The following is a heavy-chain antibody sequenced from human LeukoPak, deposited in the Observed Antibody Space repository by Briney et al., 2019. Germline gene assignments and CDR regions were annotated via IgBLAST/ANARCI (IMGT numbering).Heavy chain of an antibody. CDR2: ISYDGSNK. V-gene: IGHV3-30*01. Sequence: PGGSLRLSCAASGFTFSSYAMHWVRQAPGKGLEWVAVISYDGSNKYYADSVKGRFTISRDNSKNTLYLQMNSLRAEDTAVYYCARDTWFPWGQGTLVTVSS. CDR1: GFTFSSYA. J-gene: IGHJ5*02. CDR3: ARDTWFP. D-gene: IGHD3-22*01.